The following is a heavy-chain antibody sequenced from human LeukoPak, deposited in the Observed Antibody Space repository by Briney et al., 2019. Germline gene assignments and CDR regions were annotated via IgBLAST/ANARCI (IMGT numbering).Heavy chain of an antibody. V-gene: IGHV3-30*04. D-gene: IGHD2-2*01. CDR1: GFTFSSYA. CDR2: ISYDGSNK. J-gene: IGHJ4*02. CDR3: ARPSRAGVVVVPAATGY. Sequence: GGSLRFSCAASGFTFSSYAMHWVRQAPGKGLEWVAVISYDGSNKYYADSVKGRFTISRDNSKNTLYLQMNSLRAEDTAVYYCARPSRAGVVVVPAATGYWGQGTLVTVSS.